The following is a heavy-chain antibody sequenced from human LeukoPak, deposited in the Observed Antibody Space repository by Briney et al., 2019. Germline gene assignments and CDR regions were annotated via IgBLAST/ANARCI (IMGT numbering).Heavy chain of an antibody. CDR2: IRNKDNDYAT. V-gene: IGHV3-73*01. CDR3: TRREEGGKSFDY. J-gene: IGHJ4*02. Sequence: PGGSLRLSCAASGFSFSGSAMHWVRQASGKGLEWVGRIRNKDNDYATEYAASVKGRFTITRDASKNTEYLQMNSLRSEDTALYYCTRREEGGKSFDYWGQGTLVTVSS. D-gene: IGHD1-26*01. CDR1: GFSFSGSA.